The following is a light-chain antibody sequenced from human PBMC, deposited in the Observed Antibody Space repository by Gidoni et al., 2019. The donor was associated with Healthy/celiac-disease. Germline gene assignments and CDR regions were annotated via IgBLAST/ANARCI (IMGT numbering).Light chain of an antibody. CDR3: QQYGSSLFT. CDR1: QSVSSSY. CDR2: GAS. Sequence: IVLTPSPGTLSLSPGERATLSCRASQSVSSSYLAWYQQNPGQAPRLLIYGASSRATGIPDRFSGSGSGTDFTLTISRLEPEDFAVYYCQQYGSSLFTFGQGTRLEIK. V-gene: IGKV3-20*01. J-gene: IGKJ5*01.